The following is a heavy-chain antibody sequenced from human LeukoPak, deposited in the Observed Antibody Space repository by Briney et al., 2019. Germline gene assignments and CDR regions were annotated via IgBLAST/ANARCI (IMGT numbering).Heavy chain of an antibody. CDR1: GFTFSSYS. J-gene: IGHJ4*02. D-gene: IGHD1-14*01. CDR3: ARGPRTGYQVDY. Sequence: GGSLRLSCAASGFTFSSYSMNWVRQAPGKGLEWVSSISSSSSYIYYADSVKGRFTISRDNAKNTLYLQMNSLRPDDTAVYYCARGPRTGYQVDYWGQGTLVTVSS. V-gene: IGHV3-21*01. CDR2: ISSSSSYI.